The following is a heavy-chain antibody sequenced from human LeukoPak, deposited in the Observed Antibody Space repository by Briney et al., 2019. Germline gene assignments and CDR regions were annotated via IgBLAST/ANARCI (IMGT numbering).Heavy chain of an antibody. V-gene: IGHV3-74*01. Sequence: PGGSLRLSCAASGFTFSVFYMHWVRQVPGKGLAWVSRINSDGSTTNYTDSVKGRFTISRDNAKNTLYLQMNDLRAEDTAVYYCARDDYDFWVCYYLMDVWGKGTTVIVSS. CDR1: GFTFSVFY. CDR3: ARDDYDFWVCYYLMDV. D-gene: IGHD3-3*01. J-gene: IGHJ6*03. CDR2: INSDGSTT.